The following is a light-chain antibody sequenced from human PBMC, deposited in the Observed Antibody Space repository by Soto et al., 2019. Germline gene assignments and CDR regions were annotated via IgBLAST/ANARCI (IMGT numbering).Light chain of an antibody. Sequence: EIVLTQSPGTLSLSPGERATLSCRASQSVSSSYLAWYQQKPGQAPRLLIYGASSRATGIPDRFSGSGSGTDFTLTISRLEPEDLAVYYCQQYGDSPWTFGQGTKVDIK. CDR1: QSVSSSY. CDR3: QQYGDSPWT. V-gene: IGKV3-20*01. J-gene: IGKJ1*01. CDR2: GAS.